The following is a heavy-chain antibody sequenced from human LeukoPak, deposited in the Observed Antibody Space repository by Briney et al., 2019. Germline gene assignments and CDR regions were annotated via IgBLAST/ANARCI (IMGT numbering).Heavy chain of an antibody. V-gene: IGHV3-48*04. J-gene: IGHJ5*02. CDR2: ISSSSSTI. CDR1: GFTFSSYS. D-gene: IGHD6-19*01. Sequence: GGSLRLSCAASGFTFSSYSMNWVRQAPGKGLEWVSYISSSSSTIYYADSVKGRFTISRDNAKNSLYLQMNSLRAEDTAVYYCARGPPYSSGWYGANWFDPWGQGTLVTVSS. CDR3: ARGPPYSSGWYGANWFDP.